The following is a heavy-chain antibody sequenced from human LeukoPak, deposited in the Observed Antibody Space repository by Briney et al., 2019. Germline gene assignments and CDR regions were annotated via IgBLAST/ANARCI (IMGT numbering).Heavy chain of an antibody. Sequence: ASVKVSCKASGYTFTGYYMHWVRQAPGQGLEWMGWINPNSGGTNYAQKFQGRVTITADKSTSTAYMELSSLRSEDTAVYYCAAGSWYYFDYWGRGTLVTVSS. D-gene: IGHD6-13*01. CDR2: INPNSGGT. V-gene: IGHV1-2*02. CDR3: AAGSWYYFDY. J-gene: IGHJ4*02. CDR1: GYTFTGYY.